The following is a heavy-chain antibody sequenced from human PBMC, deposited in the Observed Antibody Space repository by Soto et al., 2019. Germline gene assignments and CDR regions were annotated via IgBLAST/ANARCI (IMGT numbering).Heavy chain of an antibody. CDR2: IFHDGTA. D-gene: IGHD6-13*01. Sequence: PSETLSLTCAVSGVSLTSGNWWTWVRQSAQRGLEDIGVIFHDGTANYYPSFERRVAMSVHTSRNQFSLKLTSVTAADTAVYYCAREKERSSWYHRDYYCGIDVWGQGNTV. J-gene: IGHJ6*02. CDR1: GVSLTSGNW. V-gene: IGHV4-4*02. CDR3: AREKERSSWYHRDYYCGIDV.